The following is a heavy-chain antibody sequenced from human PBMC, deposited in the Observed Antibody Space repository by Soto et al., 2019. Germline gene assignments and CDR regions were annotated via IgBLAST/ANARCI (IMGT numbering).Heavy chain of an antibody. Sequence: VSVPVSFPASGSTFPSYAMHLVRQAPGQRLEWMGWINAGNGNTKYSQKFQGRVTITRDTSASTAYMELSSLRSEDTAVYYCARCVYGLEYYYYGMDVWGQGTTVTVSS. CDR2: INAGNGNT. CDR1: GSTFPSYA. J-gene: IGHJ6*02. V-gene: IGHV1-3*01. D-gene: IGHD1-1*01. CDR3: ARCVYGLEYYYYGMDV.